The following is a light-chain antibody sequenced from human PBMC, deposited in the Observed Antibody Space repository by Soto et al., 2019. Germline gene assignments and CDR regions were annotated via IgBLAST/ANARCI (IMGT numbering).Light chain of an antibody. CDR3: QQRSNWPIT. CDR1: QSVSSY. J-gene: IGKJ5*01. CDR2: DAS. Sequence: EIVLTQSPATLSLSPGERATLSCRTSQSVSSYFSWYQQKPGRAHRLLIYDASNRATGIPARFIGSGSGTDFTLNISSLEPEDWAVYYCQQRSNWPITFGQGTRLEIK. V-gene: IGKV3-11*01.